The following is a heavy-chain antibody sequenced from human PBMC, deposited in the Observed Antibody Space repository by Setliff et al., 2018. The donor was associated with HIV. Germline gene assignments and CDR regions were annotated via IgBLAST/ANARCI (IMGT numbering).Heavy chain of an antibody. CDR2: IYYGGTT. V-gene: IGHV4-59*08. J-gene: IGHJ3*02. CDR1: GGSINSHY. Sequence: SETLSLTCSVSGGSINSHYWSWIRQPPGKGLEWIGYIYYGGTTNYNPSLKSRLIISVDRSNNQVSLKLRSVTAAHTAVYYCARGGKRAFDIWGQGAMVTVSS. CDR3: ARGGKRAFDI.